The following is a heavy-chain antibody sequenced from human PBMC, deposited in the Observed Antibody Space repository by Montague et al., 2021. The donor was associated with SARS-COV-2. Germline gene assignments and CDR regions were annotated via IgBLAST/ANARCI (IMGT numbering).Heavy chain of an antibody. V-gene: IGHV4-61*01. J-gene: IGHJ4*02. D-gene: IGHD2-15*01. CDR2: IHNTGNT. CDR1: RDSVSSGSYY. Sequence: SETLSLTCTVSRDSVSSGSYYWSWIRQPPGKGLEWIAYIHNTGNTKYNPSLSGRVTISIDTSKNQFSLKLSSVTAADTAVYYCARGLGGGSGSHFDYWGQGTLVTVSS. CDR3: ARGLGGGSGSHFDY.